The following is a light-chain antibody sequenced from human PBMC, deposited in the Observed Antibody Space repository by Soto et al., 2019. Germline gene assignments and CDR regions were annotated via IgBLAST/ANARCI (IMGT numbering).Light chain of an antibody. J-gene: IGKJ1*01. CDR3: QKYDSATKT. CDR1: QGIRKY. V-gene: IGKV1-27*01. CDR2: AST. Sequence: DIQMTQSPSSLSASVGDRVTMTCRASQGIRKYLAWYQQKPGKVPKRLIYASTTLQSGVPSRFSGSGSGTDFTLTISSLQPEDAASYYCQKYDSATKTFGQGTKVDIK.